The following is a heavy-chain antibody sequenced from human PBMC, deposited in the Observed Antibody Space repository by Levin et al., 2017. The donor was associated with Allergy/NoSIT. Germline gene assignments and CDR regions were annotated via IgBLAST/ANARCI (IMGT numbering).Heavy chain of an antibody. CDR3: ARDRGGWETYYFDY. J-gene: IGHJ4*02. D-gene: IGHD6-19*01. V-gene: IGHV3-33*01. CDR1: GFTFSSYG. Sequence: GESLKISCAASGFTFSSYGMHWVRQAPGKGLEWVAVIWYDGSNKYYADSVKGRFTISRDNSKNTLYLQMNSLRAEDTAVYYCARDRGGWETYYFDYWGQGTLVTVSS. CDR2: IWYDGSNK.